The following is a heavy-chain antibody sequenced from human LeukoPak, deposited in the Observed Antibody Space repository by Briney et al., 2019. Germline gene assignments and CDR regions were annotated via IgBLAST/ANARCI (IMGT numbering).Heavy chain of an antibody. CDR2: INHSGST. Sequence: KTSETLSLTCTVSGGSISSGSYYWSWIRQPPGKGLEWIGEINHSGSTNYNPSLKSRVTISVDTSKDQFSLKLSSVTAADTAVYYCARMNLRGYSSGWYRGHWFDPWGQGTLVTVSS. D-gene: IGHD6-19*01. V-gene: IGHV4-39*07. J-gene: IGHJ5*02. CDR1: GGSISSGSYY. CDR3: ARMNLRGYSSGWYRGHWFDP.